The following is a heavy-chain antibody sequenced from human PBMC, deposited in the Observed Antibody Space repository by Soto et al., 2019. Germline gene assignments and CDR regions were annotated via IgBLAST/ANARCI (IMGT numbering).Heavy chain of an antibody. CDR3: ARHSNRNYGLYYFDF. V-gene: IGHV4-39*01. CDR2: IYYSGTT. D-gene: IGHD4-4*01. Sequence: SETLSLTCIVSGDSISSSSYYWVWIRQPPGKGLEWIGSIYYSGTTYYNPSLESRVTISVDTSKNQFSLRVSSVTAADTAVYYCARHSNRNYGLYYFDFWGLGALVTVSS. CDR1: GDSISSSSYY. J-gene: IGHJ4*02.